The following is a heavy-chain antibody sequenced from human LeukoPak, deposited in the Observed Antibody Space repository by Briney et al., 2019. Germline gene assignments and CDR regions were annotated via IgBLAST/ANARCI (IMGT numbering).Heavy chain of an antibody. V-gene: IGHV3-30*02. CDR3: ARDGHSYGFYYYYYMDV. J-gene: IGHJ6*03. CDR1: GFTFSTYG. Sequence: PGGSLRLSCAASGFTFSTYGMHWVRQAPGKGLEWVAFVRYGGSKKYYTNSVKGRFTISRDNSKNTLYLQMNSLRAEDTAVYYCARDGHSYGFYYYYYMDVWGKGTTVTVSS. D-gene: IGHD5-18*01. CDR2: VRYGGSKK.